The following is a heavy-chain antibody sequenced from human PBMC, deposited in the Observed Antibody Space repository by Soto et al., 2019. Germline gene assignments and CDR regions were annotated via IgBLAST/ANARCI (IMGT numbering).Heavy chain of an antibody. CDR3: AAGSITMVRGVTSLDY. Sequence: QMQLVQSGPEVKKPGTSVKVSCKASGFTFTSSAVQWVRQARRQRLEWIGWIVVGSGNTNYAQKFQERVTITRDMSTSTAYMELSSLRSEDTAVYYCAAGSITMVRGVTSLDYWGQGTLVTVSS. D-gene: IGHD3-10*01. CDR2: IVVGSGNT. V-gene: IGHV1-58*01. CDR1: GFTFTSSA. J-gene: IGHJ4*02.